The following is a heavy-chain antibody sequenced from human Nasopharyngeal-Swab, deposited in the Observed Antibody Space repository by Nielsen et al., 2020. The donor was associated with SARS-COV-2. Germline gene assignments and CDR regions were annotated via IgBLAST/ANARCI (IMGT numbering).Heavy chain of an antibody. CDR3: AASGSYAFDY. D-gene: IGHD1-26*01. J-gene: IGHJ4*02. V-gene: IGHV1-24*01. Sequence: ASVKVSCKVSGYTLTELSMHWVRQAPGKGLEWMGGFDPEDGETIYAQKFQGGVTMTEDTSTDTAYMELSGLRSEDTAVYYCAASGSYAFDYWGQGTLVTVSS. CDR1: GYTLTELS. CDR2: FDPEDGET.